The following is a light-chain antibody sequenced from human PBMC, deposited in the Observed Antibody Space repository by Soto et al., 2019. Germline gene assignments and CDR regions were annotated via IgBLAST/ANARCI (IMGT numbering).Light chain of an antibody. J-gene: IGLJ1*01. Sequence: QSALTQPRSVSGSPGQSVTISCTGTSSDVGGYNYVSWYQQNPGKAPKLMIHDVTKRTSGVPDRFSGSKSVNTAYLTISGLQAEDEADYYCCSYAGNYTDVFGTGTKLTVL. V-gene: IGLV2-11*01. CDR3: CSYAGNYTDV. CDR2: DVT. CDR1: SSDVGGYNY.